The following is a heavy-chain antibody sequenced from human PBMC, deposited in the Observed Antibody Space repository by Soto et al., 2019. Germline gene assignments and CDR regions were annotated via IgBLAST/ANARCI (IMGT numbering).Heavy chain of an antibody. CDR1: GFTFSSYE. J-gene: IGHJ4*02. CDR2: ISSSGSTI. CDR3: ASLFLPSSGYYASDY. V-gene: IGHV3-48*03. Sequence: EVQLVESGGGLVQPGGSLRLSCAASGFTFSSYEMNWVRQAPGKGLEWVSYISSSGSTIYYADSMKGRFTISRDNAKNSLYLQMNSLRAEDTAVYYCASLFLPSSGYYASDYWGQGTLVTVSS. D-gene: IGHD3-22*01.